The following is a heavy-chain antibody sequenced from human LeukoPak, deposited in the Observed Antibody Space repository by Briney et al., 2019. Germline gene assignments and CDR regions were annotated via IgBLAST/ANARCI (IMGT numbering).Heavy chain of an antibody. CDR2: IYSGGSI. CDR1: GFTVSSNY. D-gene: IGHD3-16*01. J-gene: IGHJ4*02. Sequence: PGGSLRVSCAASGFTVSSNYMSWVRQAPGKGLEWVSVIYSGGSIYYADSVKGRFTISRDNSKNTLYLQMNSPRVEDTAVYYCARLGPYYFDYWGQGTLVTVSS. V-gene: IGHV3-66*04. CDR3: ARLGPYYFDY.